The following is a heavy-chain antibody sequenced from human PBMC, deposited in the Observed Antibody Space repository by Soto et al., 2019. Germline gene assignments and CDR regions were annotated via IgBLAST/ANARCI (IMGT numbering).Heavy chain of an antibody. V-gene: IGHV3-23*01. CDR1: GFTFSSYA. CDR3: AKVGHSSGWFRLHFDY. CDR2: ISGSGGST. D-gene: IGHD6-19*01. J-gene: IGHJ4*02. Sequence: EVQVLESGGGLVQRGGSLRLSCAASGFTFSSYAMSWVRQAPGKGLEWVSAISGSGGSTYYADSVKGRFTISRDNSKNTLYLQMNSLRAEDTAVYYCAKVGHSSGWFRLHFDYWGQGTLVTVSS.